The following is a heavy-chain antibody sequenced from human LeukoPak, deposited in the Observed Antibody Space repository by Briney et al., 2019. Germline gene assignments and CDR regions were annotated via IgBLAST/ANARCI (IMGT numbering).Heavy chain of an antibody. J-gene: IGHJ6*03. CDR1: GDTFIGYY. V-gene: IGHV1-2*02. CDR3: ASERGSVSCISTTCYYYYYYMDV. CDR2: VNPNSGGT. Sequence: ASVKVSCKASGDTFIGYYMNWVRQAPGQGLEWMGWVNPNSGGTNYAQKFQGRVTMTWDRSISTAYMELSGLMSDDTAVYYCASERGSVSCISTTCYYYYYYMDVWGKGTTVTVSS. D-gene: IGHD2-2*01.